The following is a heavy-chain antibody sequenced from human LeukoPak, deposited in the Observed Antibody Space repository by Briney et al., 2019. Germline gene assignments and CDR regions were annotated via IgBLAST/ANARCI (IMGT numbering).Heavy chain of an antibody. V-gene: IGHV1-24*01. Sequence: ASVKVSCKVSGYRVTELYIYWVRQAPGEGPEWMGGFDPEDDRGIYEQKFQGRVTMTEDTSTNTAYMELSGLRSEDSAMYYCAAPSARSTVTTWSAFDLWGQGTMVTVSS. CDR2: FDPEDDRG. D-gene: IGHD4-17*01. CDR3: AAPSARSTVTTWSAFDL. CDR1: GYRVTELY. J-gene: IGHJ3*01.